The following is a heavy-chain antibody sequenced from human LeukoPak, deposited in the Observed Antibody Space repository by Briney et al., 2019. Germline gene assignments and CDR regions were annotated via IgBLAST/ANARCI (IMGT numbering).Heavy chain of an antibody. D-gene: IGHD5-24*01. V-gene: IGHV1-69*13. Sequence: ASVKVSCKASGGTFTSYAISWVRQTPGQGLEWMGGIIPIFGTANYAQKFQGRVTITADESTSTAYMELSSLRSEDTAVYYCARVMTDGYNYVMWDYWGQGTLVTVSS. J-gene: IGHJ4*02. CDR3: ARVMTDGYNYVMWDY. CDR1: GGTFTSYA. CDR2: IIPIFGTA.